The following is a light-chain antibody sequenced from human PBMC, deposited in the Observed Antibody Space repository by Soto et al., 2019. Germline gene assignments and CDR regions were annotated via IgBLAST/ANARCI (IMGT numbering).Light chain of an antibody. V-gene: IGLV9-49*01. Sequence: QPVLTQPPSASASLGASVTLTCTLSSGYSNYKVDWYQQRPGKGPRFVMRVGTGGIVGSKGDGIPDRFSVLGSGLNRYLTIKNIQEEDESDYHGGADQGSGSNFVYVFGTGTKLTVL. CDR3: GADQGSGSNFVYV. J-gene: IGLJ1*01. CDR2: VGTGGIVG. CDR1: SGYSNYK.